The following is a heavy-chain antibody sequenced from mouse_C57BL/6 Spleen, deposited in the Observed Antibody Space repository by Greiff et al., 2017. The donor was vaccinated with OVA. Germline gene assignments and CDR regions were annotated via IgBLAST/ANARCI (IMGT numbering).Heavy chain of an antibody. V-gene: IGHV1-5*01. CDR2: IYPGNSDT. J-gene: IGHJ2*01. CDR3: TRGSSYYFDD. CDR1: GYTFTSYW. D-gene: IGHD1-1*01. Sequence: VQLQQSGTVLARPGASVKMSCKTSGYTFTSYWMHWVQQRPGQGLEWIGAIYPGNSDTSYNQTFKGKAKLTAVTSASTAYMELSSLTNEDSADYYCTRGSSYYFDDWGQGTTLTVSS.